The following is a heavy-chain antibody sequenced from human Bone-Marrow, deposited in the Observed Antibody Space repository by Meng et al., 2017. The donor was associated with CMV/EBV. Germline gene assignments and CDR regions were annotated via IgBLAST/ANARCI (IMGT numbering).Heavy chain of an antibody. V-gene: IGHV1-46*01. CDR3: ARSPSLLYYDFWSGYYNANGAGESFDY. CDR2: VNPSGGST. Sequence: ASVKVSCKASGYTFTRNYIYWLRQAPGQGLEWLGMVNPSGGSTSYAPKFQGRVTVTSDTSTSTVYMELSSLRSEDTAVYYCARSPSLLYYDFWSGYYNANGAGESFDYWGQGTLVTVSS. D-gene: IGHD3-3*01. J-gene: IGHJ4*02. CDR1: GYTFTRNY.